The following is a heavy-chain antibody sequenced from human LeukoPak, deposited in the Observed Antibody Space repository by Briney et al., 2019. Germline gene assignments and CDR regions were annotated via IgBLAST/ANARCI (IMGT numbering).Heavy chain of an antibody. J-gene: IGHJ4*02. CDR1: GFTFNNYA. V-gene: IGHV3-30*04. Sequence: GGSLRLSCAASGFTFNNYAMNWVRQAPGKGLEWVAVISYDGSNKYYADSVKGRFTISRDNSKNTVYVQMNSLRAEDTAVYYCARVDGHSSGYRPFDYWGQGTLVIVSS. CDR2: ISYDGSNK. D-gene: IGHD3-22*01. CDR3: ARVDGHSSGYRPFDY.